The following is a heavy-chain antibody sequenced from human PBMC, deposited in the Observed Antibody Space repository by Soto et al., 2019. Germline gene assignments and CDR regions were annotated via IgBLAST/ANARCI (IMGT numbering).Heavy chain of an antibody. V-gene: IGHV1-69*13. CDR2: IIPIFGTA. CDR1: GGTFSSYA. Sequence: GASVKVSCKASGGTFSSYAISWVRQAPGHGLEWMGGIIPIFGTANYAQKFQGRVTITADESTSTAYMELSSLRSEDTAVYYCARGSSVVVVAANYYYYGMDVWGQGTTVTVSS. J-gene: IGHJ6*02. CDR3: ARGSSVVVVAANYYYYGMDV. D-gene: IGHD2-15*01.